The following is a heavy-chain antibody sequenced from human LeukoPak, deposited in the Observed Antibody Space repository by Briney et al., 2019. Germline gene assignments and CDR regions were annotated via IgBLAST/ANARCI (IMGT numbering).Heavy chain of an antibody. CDR2: INPNSGRT. V-gene: IGHV1-2*02. J-gene: IGHJ4*02. Sequence: GASVKVSCKASGYTFTGYYMHWVRQAPGQGLEWMGWINPNSGRTNYAQKFQGRVTMTGDTSISTAHMELTRLTSDDTAVYYCARGTYYDSSAYSGVRLFDYWGQGTLVTVSS. CDR1: GYTFTGYY. D-gene: IGHD3-22*01. CDR3: ARGTYYDSSAYSGVRLFDY.